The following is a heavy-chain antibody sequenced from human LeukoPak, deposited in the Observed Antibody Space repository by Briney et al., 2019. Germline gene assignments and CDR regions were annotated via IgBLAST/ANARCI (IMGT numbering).Heavy chain of an antibody. D-gene: IGHD3-3*02. CDR3: ARLGIFGVVIIAGFDY. J-gene: IGHJ4*02. V-gene: IGHV4-39*07. CDR2: INHSGST. Sequence: PSETLSLTCTVSGGSISSSSYYWSWIRQPPGKGLEWIGEINHSGSTNYNPSLKSRVTISVDTSKNQFSLKLSSVTAADTAVYYCARLGIFGVVIIAGFDYWGQGTLVTVSS. CDR1: GGSISSSSYY.